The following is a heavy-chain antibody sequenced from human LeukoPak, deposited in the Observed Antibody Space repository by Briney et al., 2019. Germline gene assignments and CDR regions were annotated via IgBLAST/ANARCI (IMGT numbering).Heavy chain of an antibody. D-gene: IGHD3-16*02. CDR1: GFTFSSYG. Sequence: GGSLRLSCAASGFTFSSYGMHWVRQAPGKGLEWVAVIWYDGSNKYYADSVKGRFTISRDNSKNTLYLQMNSLRAEDTAVYYCAKDMRGYLSWDALDIWGQGTMVTVSS. V-gene: IGHV3-33*06. J-gene: IGHJ3*02. CDR2: IWYDGSNK. CDR3: AKDMRGYLSWDALDI.